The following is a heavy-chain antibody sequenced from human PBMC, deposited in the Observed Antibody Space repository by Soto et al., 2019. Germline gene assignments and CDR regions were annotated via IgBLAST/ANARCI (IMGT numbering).Heavy chain of an antibody. Sequence: ASVKVSCKAYGYSFTSYGITWVRQAPGQGLEWMGWISTANGHTDYTEMFQGRVTMTTDTSTNTAYVELRSLGPDDTATYYCARDQGSLSWSHYWGQGKLVTVS. CDR1: GYSFTSYG. CDR2: ISTANGHT. CDR3: ARDQGSLSWSHY. V-gene: IGHV1-18*01. J-gene: IGHJ4*02. D-gene: IGHD2-15*01.